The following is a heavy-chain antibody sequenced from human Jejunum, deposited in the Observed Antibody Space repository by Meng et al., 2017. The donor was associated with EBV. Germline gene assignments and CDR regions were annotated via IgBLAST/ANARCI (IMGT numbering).Heavy chain of an antibody. V-gene: IGHV3-11*01. Sequence: QVHLVESGGDLVKPGGSVRLSCAASGFSFSDYYMSWIRLAPGKGLEWVSYISNNGRTTYYTDSVKGRFTISRDNAKNSLYLQMNSLRAEDTAVYYCMAAAVVAPDYWGQGTLVTVSS. CDR1: GFSFSDYY. CDR3: MAAAVVAPDY. CDR2: ISNNGRTT. D-gene: IGHD2-15*01. J-gene: IGHJ4*02.